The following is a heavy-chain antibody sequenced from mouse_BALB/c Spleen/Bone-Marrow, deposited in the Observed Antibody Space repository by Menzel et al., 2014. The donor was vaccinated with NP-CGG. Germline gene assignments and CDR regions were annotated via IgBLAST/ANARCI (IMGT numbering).Heavy chain of an antibody. J-gene: IGHJ4*01. CDR2: ISYSGST. D-gene: IGHD1-1*01. CDR3: ARGGGSSYNYAMDY. Sequence: VQLQQSGPSLVKPSQTLSLTCSVTGDSITSGYWNWIRKFPGNKLEYMGYISYSGSTYYNPSLKSRISITRVTSKNQYYLQLNSVTTGDTATYYCARGGGSSYNYAMDYWGQGTSVTVSS. V-gene: IGHV3-8*02. CDR1: GDSITSGY.